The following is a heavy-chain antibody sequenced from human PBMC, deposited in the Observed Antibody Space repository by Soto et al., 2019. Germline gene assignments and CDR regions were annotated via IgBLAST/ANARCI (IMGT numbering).Heavy chain of an antibody. CDR2: IYYSGST. CDR3: ATQAVPVYWFDP. Sequence: ETLSLTCAVSGVSISSYYWSWIRQPPGKGLEWIGYIYYSGSTNYNPSLKSRVTISVDTSKNQFSLKLSSVTAADTAVYYCATQAVPVYWFDPWGQGTLVTVYS. CDR1: GVSISSYY. D-gene: IGHD6-19*01. J-gene: IGHJ5*02. V-gene: IGHV4-59*01.